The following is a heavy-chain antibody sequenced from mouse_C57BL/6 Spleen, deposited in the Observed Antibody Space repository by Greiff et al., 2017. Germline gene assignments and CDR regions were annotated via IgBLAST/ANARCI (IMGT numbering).Heavy chain of an antibody. V-gene: IGHV1-69*01. CDR2: IDPSDSYT. J-gene: IGHJ2*01. CDR3: ARGNGSSYRGYYFDY. Sequence: VQLQQPGAELVMPGASVKLSCKASGYTFTSYWMHWVKQRPGQGLEWIGEIDPSDSYTNYNQKFKGKSTLTVDKSSSTAYMQLSSLTSEDSAVYYCARGNGSSYRGYYFDYWGQGTTLTVSS. CDR1: GYTFTSYW. D-gene: IGHD1-1*01.